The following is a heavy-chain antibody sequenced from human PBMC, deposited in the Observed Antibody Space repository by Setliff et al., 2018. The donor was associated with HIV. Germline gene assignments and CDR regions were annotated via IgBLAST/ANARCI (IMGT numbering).Heavy chain of an antibody. D-gene: IGHD3-16*01. V-gene: IGHV4-4*07. J-gene: IGHJ5*02. CDR3: ARDPGDYDHVWGTKRGWFDP. Sequence: KTSETLFLTCTVSGGSISSYYWSWIRQPAGKGLEWIGRIYTSGSTNYNPSLKSRVTMSVDTSKNQFSLKLNSVTAADTAVYYCARDPGDYDHVWGTKRGWFDPWGQGTLVTVSS. CDR1: GGSISSYY. CDR2: IYTSGST.